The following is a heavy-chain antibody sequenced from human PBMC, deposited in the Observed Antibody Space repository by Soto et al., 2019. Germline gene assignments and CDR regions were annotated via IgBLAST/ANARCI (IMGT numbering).Heavy chain of an antibody. CDR3: ARGAPVVNDY. CDR2: IYHSGST. J-gene: IGHJ4*02. Sequence: QLQLQESGSGLVKPSQTLSLTCAVCGGSISSGGYSWSWIRQPPGKGLEWVGDIYHSGSTYYNPSLKSRVTIAVDRTKNQFSLKLSSVTAADTAVYYCARGAPVVNDYWGQGTLVTVSS. V-gene: IGHV4-30-2*01. CDR1: GGSISSGGYS. D-gene: IGHD3-22*01.